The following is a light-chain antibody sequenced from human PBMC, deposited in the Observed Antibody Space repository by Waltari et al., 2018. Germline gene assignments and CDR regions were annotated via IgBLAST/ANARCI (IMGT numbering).Light chain of an antibody. CDR2: LTQ. Sequence: QSVLTQPPSASGTPGQSVTISCSGSISNIGTHYVYWYQQLPGTAPKLLIYLTQQLPSGVPDRFSASKSGTSASLAISGLRFEDEADYYCATRDEGPTVVFGGGTKLTVL. CDR1: ISNIGTHY. J-gene: IGLJ2*01. V-gene: IGLV1-47*01. CDR3: ATRDEGPTVV.